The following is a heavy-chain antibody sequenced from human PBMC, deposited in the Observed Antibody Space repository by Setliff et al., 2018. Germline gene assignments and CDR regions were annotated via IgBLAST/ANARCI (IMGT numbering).Heavy chain of an antibody. CDR1: GGSFSGYY. CDR3: ARGLSYYDSSGYLLAPYAFDI. V-gene: IGHV4-34*01. CDR2: INHSGST. J-gene: IGHJ3*02. D-gene: IGHD3-22*01. Sequence: SETLSLTCAVYGGSFSGYYWSWIRQPPGKGLEWIGEINHSGSTNDNPSLKSRVTMSVDTSKNQFSLKLSSVTAADTAMYYCARGLSYYDSSGYLLAPYAFDIWGQGTMVTVSS.